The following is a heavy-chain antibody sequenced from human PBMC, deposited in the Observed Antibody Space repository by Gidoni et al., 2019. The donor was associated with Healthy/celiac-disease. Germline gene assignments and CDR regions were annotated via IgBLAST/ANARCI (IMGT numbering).Heavy chain of an antibody. CDR3: ARDHRPVTEPNYYYYYGMDV. J-gene: IGHJ6*02. Sequence: QVQLVQSGAEVKKPGASVKVSCKASGYTFTSYYMHWVRQAPGQGLEWMGIINPSGGSTSYAQKFQGRVTMTRDTSTSTVYMELSSLRSEDTAVYYCARDHRPVTEPNYYYYYGMDVWGQGTTVTVSS. CDR1: GYTFTSYY. D-gene: IGHD2-21*02. CDR2: INPSGGST. V-gene: IGHV1-46*01.